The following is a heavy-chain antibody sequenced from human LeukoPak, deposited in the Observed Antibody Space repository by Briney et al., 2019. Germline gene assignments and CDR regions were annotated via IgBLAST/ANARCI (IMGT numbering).Heavy chain of an antibody. Sequence: GSLRLSCAASGFTFSSYSMNWVRQAPGKGLEWVSSISSSSSYIYYADSVKGRFTISRDNAKNSLYLQMNSLRAEDTAVYYCANGDYYYYYMDVWGKGTTVTISS. D-gene: IGHD4-17*01. CDR1: GFTFSSYS. J-gene: IGHJ6*03. V-gene: IGHV3-21*01. CDR2: ISSSSSYI. CDR3: ANGDYYYYYMDV.